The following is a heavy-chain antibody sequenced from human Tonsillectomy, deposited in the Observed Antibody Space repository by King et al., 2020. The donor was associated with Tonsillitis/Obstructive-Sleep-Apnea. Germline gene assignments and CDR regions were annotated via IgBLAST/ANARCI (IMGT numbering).Heavy chain of an antibody. CDR3: ARGGERSFDF. CDR1: GFTFTNYG. CDR2: IYYDGNTK. J-gene: IGHJ3*01. V-gene: IGHV3-33*01. Sequence: VQLVESGGGVVQPGRSLRLSCAASGFTFTNYGMHWVRQAPGKGLEWVAAIYYDGNTKYYADSVKGRITISRDNFKDMVHLQMNSLRAEDTAVYYCARGGERSFDFWGQGTMVTVSS. D-gene: IGHD3-10*01.